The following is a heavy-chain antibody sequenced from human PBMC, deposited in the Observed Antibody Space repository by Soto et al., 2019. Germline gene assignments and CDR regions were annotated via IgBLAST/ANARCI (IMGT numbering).Heavy chain of an antibody. D-gene: IGHD6-19*01. V-gene: IGHV3-33*01. CDR2: IWYDGSNK. Sequence: PGGSLRLSCAASGFTFSSYGMHWVHQAPGKGLEWVAVIWYDGSNKYYADSVKGRFTISRDNSKNTLYLQMDSLRAEDTAVYYCASEPGYSSGWYDYWGQGTLVTVSS. J-gene: IGHJ4*02. CDR3: ASEPGYSSGWYDY. CDR1: GFTFSSYG.